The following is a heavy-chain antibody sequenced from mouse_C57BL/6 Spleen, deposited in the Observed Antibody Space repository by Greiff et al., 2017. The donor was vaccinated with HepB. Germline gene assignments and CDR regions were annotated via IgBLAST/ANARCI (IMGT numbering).Heavy chain of an antibody. D-gene: IGHD2-3*01. Sequence: VQRVESGAELARPGASVKMSCKASGYTFTSYTMHWVKQRPGQGLEWIGYINPSSGYTKYNQKFKDKATLTADKSSSTAYMQLSSLTSEDSAVYYCARSGWLLPDYWGQGTTLTVSS. CDR3: ARSGWLLPDY. CDR1: GYTFTSYT. CDR2: INPSSGYT. V-gene: IGHV1-4*01. J-gene: IGHJ2*01.